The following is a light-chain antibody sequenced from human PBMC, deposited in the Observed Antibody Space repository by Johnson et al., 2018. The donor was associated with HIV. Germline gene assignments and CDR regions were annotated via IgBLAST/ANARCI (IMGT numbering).Light chain of an antibody. CDR3: GTWDTSLGAGGV. Sequence: QSVLTQPPSVSAAPGQKVTISCSGSSSNIGNNFVSWYQQFPGTAPKLLIYENNKRPSGIPDRFSGSKSGTSATLGITGLQTGDEADYYCGTWDTSLGAGGVVGSGTKVTVL. V-gene: IGLV1-51*02. CDR1: SSNIGNNF. CDR2: ENN. J-gene: IGLJ1*01.